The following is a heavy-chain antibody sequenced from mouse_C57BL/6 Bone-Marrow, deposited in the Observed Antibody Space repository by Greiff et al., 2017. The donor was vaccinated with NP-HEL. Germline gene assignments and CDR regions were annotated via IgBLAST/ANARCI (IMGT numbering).Heavy chain of an antibody. J-gene: IGHJ4*01. D-gene: IGHD2-3*01. CDR1: GYTFTDYY. CDR3: ANYDGYYLYAMDY. Sequence: EVQLQQSGPELVKPGASVKISCKASGYTFTDYYMNWVKQSHGKSLEWIGDINPNNGGTSYNQKFKGKATLTVDKSSSTAYMELRSLTSEDSAVYYCANYDGYYLYAMDYWGQGTSVTVSS. V-gene: IGHV1-26*01. CDR2: INPNNGGT.